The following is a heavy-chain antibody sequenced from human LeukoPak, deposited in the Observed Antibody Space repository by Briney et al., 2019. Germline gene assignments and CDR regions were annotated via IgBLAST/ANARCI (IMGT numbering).Heavy chain of an antibody. J-gene: IGHJ4*02. CDR3: ARPARIAVAGAAYDY. CDR1: GYTFTSYY. V-gene: IGHV1-46*01. CDR2: INPSGGST. Sequence: GASVKVSCKASGYTFTSYYMHWVRQAPGQGLEWMGIINPSGGSTSYAQKFQGRVTMTRDMSTSTVYMELSSLRSEDTAVYYCARPARIAVAGAAYDYWGQGTLVTVSS. D-gene: IGHD6-19*01.